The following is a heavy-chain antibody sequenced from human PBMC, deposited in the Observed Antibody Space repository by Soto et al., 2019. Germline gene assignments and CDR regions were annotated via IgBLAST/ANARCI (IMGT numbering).Heavy chain of an antibody. J-gene: IGHJ1*01. CDR3: ASGLYYDSTGYYPAEYLQH. Sequence: ASVKVSCKASGGTFSSCAISWVRQAPGQGLEWMGGIIPFFDTANYAQKFQGRVTISADESTSTVYMELNSLRSEDTAVYYCASGLYYDSTGYYPAEYLQHWGQGTLVTSPQ. D-gene: IGHD3-22*01. CDR2: IIPFFDTA. CDR1: GGTFSSCA. V-gene: IGHV1-69*13.